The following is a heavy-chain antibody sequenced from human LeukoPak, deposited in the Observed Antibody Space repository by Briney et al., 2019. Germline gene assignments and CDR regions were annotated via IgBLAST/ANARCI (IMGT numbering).Heavy chain of an antibody. V-gene: IGHV3-23*01. Sequence: GGSLRLSCAASGFTFSTYAMSWVRQAPGKGLEWVSVISNSGGSTYYADSVKGRFTISRDNSKNTLYLQMNSLRAEDTAVYYCARDRSTGGIEDYWGQGTLVTVSS. D-gene: IGHD7-27*01. CDR3: ARDRSTGGIEDY. CDR2: ISNSGGST. CDR1: GFTFSTYA. J-gene: IGHJ4*02.